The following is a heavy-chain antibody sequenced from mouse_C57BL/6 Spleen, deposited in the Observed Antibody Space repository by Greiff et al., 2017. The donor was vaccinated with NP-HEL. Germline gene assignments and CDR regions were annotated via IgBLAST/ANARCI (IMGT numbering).Heavy chain of an antibody. CDR1: GFNIKDDY. CDR2: IDPENGDT. D-gene: IGHD2-4*01. V-gene: IGHV14-4*01. Sequence: EVKLVESGAELVRPGASVKLSCTASGFNIKDDYMHWVKQRPEQGLEWIGWIDPENGDTEYASKFQGKATITADTSSNTAYLQLSSLTSEDTAVYYCTTGGLRRGAWFAYWGQGTLVTVSA. CDR3: TTGGLRRGAWFAY. J-gene: IGHJ3*01.